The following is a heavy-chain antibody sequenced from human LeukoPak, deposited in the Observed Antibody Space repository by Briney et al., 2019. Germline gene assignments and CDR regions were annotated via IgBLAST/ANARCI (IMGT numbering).Heavy chain of an antibody. J-gene: IGHJ4*02. CDR3: ARDTLNGPFVISLDY. V-gene: IGHV3-48*03. CDR2: ISSGGNVE. D-gene: IGHD3-9*01. CDR1: GFTISSYE. Sequence: GGSLRLSCAASGFTISSYEMNWVRQAPGKGLEWVAHISSGGNVEYYLDSVRGRLTMSRDNAESLLFLQMNSLRAEDTAVYYCARDTLNGPFVISLDYWGQGALVTVSS.